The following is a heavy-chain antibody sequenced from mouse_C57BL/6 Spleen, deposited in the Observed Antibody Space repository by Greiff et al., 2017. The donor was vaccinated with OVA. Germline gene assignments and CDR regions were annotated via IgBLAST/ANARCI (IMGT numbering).Heavy chain of an antibody. CDR3: ARHKLLYYAMDY. J-gene: IGHJ4*01. Sequence: EVMLVESGGGLVKPGGSLKLSCAASGFTFSSYTMSWVRQTPEKRLEWVATISGGGGNTYYPDSVKGRFTISRDNAKNTLYLQMSSLRSEDTALYYCARHKLLYYAMDYWGQGTSVTVSS. CDR1: GFTFSSYT. V-gene: IGHV5-9*01. CDR2: ISGGGGNT.